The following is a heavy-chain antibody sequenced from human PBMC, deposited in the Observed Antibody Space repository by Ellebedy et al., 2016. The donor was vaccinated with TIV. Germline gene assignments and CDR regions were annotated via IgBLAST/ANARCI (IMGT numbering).Heavy chain of an antibody. D-gene: IGHD1-26*01. CDR3: ADDPWGVGPAFDI. J-gene: IGHJ3*02. V-gene: IGHV3-23*01. Sequence: GEFLKISCAASGFTFSSYAMSWVRQAPGKGLAWVSAISGSGGSTYYADSVSGRFTISSYNSKNTLYLRMDILRVEDTAIYYCADDPWGVGPAFDIWGQGTMVTVSS. CDR2: ISGSGGST. CDR1: GFTFSSYA.